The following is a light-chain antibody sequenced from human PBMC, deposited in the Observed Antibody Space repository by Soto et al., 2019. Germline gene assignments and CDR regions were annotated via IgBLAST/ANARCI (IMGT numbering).Light chain of an antibody. V-gene: IGLV2-14*01. CDR3: SSYTTSSTYV. Sequence: QSALTQPASVSGSPGQSITISCTGTSNDVGGYNYVSWYQQHLGKAPKLMIYELTNRPSGISNRFSGSKSGNAASLTISGLQAEDEADYYCSSYTTSSTYVFGTGTKVTVL. J-gene: IGLJ1*01. CDR2: ELT. CDR1: SNDVGGYNY.